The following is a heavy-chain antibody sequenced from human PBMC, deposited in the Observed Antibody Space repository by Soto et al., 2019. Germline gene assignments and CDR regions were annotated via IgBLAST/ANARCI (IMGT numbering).Heavy chain of an antibody. V-gene: IGHV4-39*01. CDR3: ASTVTPYYDFWSGYYPTDNYYFDY. CDR1: GGSISSGGSY. Sequence: SETLSLTCTVSGGSISSGGSYWSWIRQRPGKGLEWIGSIYYSGSTYYNPSLKSRVTISVDTSKNQFSLKLSSVTAADTAVYYCASTVTPYYDFWSGYYPTDNYYFDYWGQGTLVTVSS. J-gene: IGHJ4*02. CDR2: IYYSGST. D-gene: IGHD3-3*01.